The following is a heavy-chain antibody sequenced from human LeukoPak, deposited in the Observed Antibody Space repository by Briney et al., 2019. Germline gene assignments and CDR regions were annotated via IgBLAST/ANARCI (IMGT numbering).Heavy chain of an antibody. J-gene: IGHJ4*02. D-gene: IGHD6-13*01. CDR2: IKQDGSEK. Sequence: GGSLRLSCAASGFTFTSYWMSWVRQAPGEGLEWVANIKQDGSEKYYVDSVKGRFTISRDNAKNSLYLQMNSLRAEDTAVYYCAKAMIAAGADFDYWGQGTLVTVSS. CDR3: AKAMIAAGADFDY. V-gene: IGHV3-7*01. CDR1: GFTFTSYW.